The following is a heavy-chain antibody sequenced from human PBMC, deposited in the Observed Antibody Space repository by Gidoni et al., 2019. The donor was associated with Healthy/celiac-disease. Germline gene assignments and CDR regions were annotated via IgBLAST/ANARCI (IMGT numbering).Heavy chain of an antibody. CDR3: ARVAVGYYDFWSGYLY. D-gene: IGHD3-3*01. CDR2: ISSSSSYT. J-gene: IGHJ4*02. Sequence: QVQLVESGGGLVTPGGSLRLSCAASGFTFSDYYMGWIRQAPGKGLEWVSYISSSSSYTNYAASVKGRFTISRDNAKNSLYLQMNSLRAEDTAVYYCARVAVGYYDFWSGYLYWGQGTLVTVSS. CDR1: GFTFSDYY. V-gene: IGHV3-11*06.